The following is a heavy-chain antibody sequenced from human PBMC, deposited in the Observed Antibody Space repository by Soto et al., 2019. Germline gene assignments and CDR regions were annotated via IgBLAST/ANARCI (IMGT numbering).Heavy chain of an antibody. CDR2: ISYDGSNK. CDR3: AKLHYGDYYFDY. J-gene: IGHJ4*02. Sequence: GGSLRLSCAASGFTFSSYGTHWVRQAPGKGLEWVAVISYDGSNKYYADSVKGRFTISRDNSKNTLYLQMNSLRAEDTAVYYCAKLHYGDYYFDYWGQGTLVTVSS. V-gene: IGHV3-30*18. D-gene: IGHD4-17*01. CDR1: GFTFSSYG.